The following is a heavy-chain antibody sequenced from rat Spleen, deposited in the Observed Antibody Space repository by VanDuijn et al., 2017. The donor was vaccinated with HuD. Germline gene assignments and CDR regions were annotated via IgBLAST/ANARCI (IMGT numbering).Heavy chain of an antibody. D-gene: IGHD1-11*01. J-gene: IGHJ1*01. Sequence: EVQLVESGGGLVQPGGSLKLSCAASGFIFSDHFMAWVRQAPTMGLEWVATISYDGGSTYYRDSVKGRFTISKDNAKSTLYLQRDSLRSEDTATYYCTTDLEGRGWYFDFWGPGTMVTVSS. CDR1: GFIFSDHF. CDR3: TTDLEGRGWYFDF. V-gene: IGHV5-20*01. CDR2: ISYDGGST.